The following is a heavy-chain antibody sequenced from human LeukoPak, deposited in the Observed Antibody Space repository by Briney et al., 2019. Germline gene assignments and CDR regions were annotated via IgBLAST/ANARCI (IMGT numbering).Heavy chain of an antibody. D-gene: IGHD1-26*01. CDR2: IYYSGST. J-gene: IGHJ5*02. Sequence: PSETLSLTCTVSGGSISSYYWSWIRQPPGKGLEWIGYIYYSGSTNYNPSLKSRVTISVDTSKNQFSLKLSSVTAADTAVYYCARDLRHASHVGQGFDPWGQGTLVTVSS. CDR1: GGSISSYY. CDR3: ARDLRHASHVGQGFDP. V-gene: IGHV4-59*01.